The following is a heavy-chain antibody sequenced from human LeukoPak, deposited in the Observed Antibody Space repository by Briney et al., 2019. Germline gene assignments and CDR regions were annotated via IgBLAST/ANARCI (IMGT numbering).Heavy chain of an antibody. Sequence: PSEALSLTCTVSGDSISRYYWSWIRQPPGKGLEWIGYVYYSGTTYYNPSLKSRVTISVDRSKNQFSLKLSSVTAADTAVYYCARDRYYDSSDYWWFDPWGQGVLVTVSS. D-gene: IGHD3-22*01. CDR2: VYYSGTT. V-gene: IGHV4-59*01. J-gene: IGHJ5*02. CDR1: GDSISRYY. CDR3: ARDRYYDSSDYWWFDP.